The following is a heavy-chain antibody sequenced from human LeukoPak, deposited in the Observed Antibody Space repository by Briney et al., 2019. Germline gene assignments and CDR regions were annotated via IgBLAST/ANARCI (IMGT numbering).Heavy chain of an antibody. CDR2: IYSGGTT. CDR3: AKDILTYYYGTSGSYFDY. Sequence: PGGSLRHSCAASGFTVSSNFMNWVRQAPGKGLEWVSLIYSGGTTNYADSVKGRFTISRDNSKNTLHLQMNTLRVEDTALYYCAKDILTYYYGTSGSYFDYWGQGTLVTVSS. D-gene: IGHD3-9*01. CDR1: GFTVSSNF. J-gene: IGHJ4*02. V-gene: IGHV3-53*01.